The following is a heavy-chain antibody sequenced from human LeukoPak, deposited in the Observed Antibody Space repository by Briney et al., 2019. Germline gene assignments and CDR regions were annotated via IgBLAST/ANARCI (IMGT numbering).Heavy chain of an antibody. CDR1: GGTFSSYA. D-gene: IGHD3-10*01. J-gene: IGHJ3*02. CDR3: AREGMSAFDI. Sequence: GASVKVSCKASGGTFSSYAISWVRQAPGQGLEWMGWINPNSGGTNYAQKFQGWVTMTRDTSISTAYMELSRLRSDDTAVYYCAREGMSAFDIWGQGTMATVSS. CDR2: INPNSGGT. V-gene: IGHV1-2*04.